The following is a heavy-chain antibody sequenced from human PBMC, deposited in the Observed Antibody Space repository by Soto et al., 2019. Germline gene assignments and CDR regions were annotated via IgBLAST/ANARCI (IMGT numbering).Heavy chain of an antibody. Sequence: EVQLLESGGGLIQPGGSLRLSCAASGFTFSSYSMAWVRQAPGKGLEWVSIIGDTGGTTIYADSVRGRFTISRDNSKSTLYLQMNSLRAEDTALYYCAKKAITPVCNDCFDPWGRGTLVTVSS. CDR3: AKKAITPVCNDCFDP. V-gene: IGHV3-23*01. J-gene: IGHJ5*02. CDR2: IGDTGGTT. D-gene: IGHD1-20*01. CDR1: GFTFSSYS.